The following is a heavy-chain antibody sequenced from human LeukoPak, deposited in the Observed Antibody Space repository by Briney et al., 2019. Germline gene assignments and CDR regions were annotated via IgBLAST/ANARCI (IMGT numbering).Heavy chain of an antibody. J-gene: IGHJ4*02. CDR2: ISSSSSYI. CDR1: GFTFSSYS. V-gene: IGHV3-21*01. Sequence: GGSLRLSCAASGFTFSSYSMNWVRQAPGKGLEWVSSISSSSSYIYYADSVKGRFTTSRDNAKNSLYLQMNSLRAEDTAVYYCARDRGSYEFDYWGQGTLVTVSS. CDR3: ARDRGSYEFDY. D-gene: IGHD1-26*01.